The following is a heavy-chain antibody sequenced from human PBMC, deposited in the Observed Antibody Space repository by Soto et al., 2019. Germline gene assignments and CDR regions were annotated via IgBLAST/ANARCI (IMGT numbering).Heavy chain of an antibody. V-gene: IGHV4-34*01. CDR1: GGSFSGYY. CDR2: INHSGST. CDR3: ARRYDVVVPAARYYYYYMDV. D-gene: IGHD2-2*01. Sequence: SETLSLTCAVYGGSFSGYYWSWIRQPPGKGLEWIGEINHSGSTNYNPSLKSRVTISVDTSKNQFSLKLSSVTAADTAVYYCARRYDVVVPAARYYYYYMDVWGKGTTVTVSS. J-gene: IGHJ6*03.